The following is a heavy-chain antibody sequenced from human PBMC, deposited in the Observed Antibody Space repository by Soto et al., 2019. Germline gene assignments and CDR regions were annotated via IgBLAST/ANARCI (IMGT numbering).Heavy chain of an antibody. Sequence: SLRLSCAASGFTFSSYAMSWVRQAPGKGLEWVSAISGSGGSTYYADSVKGRFTISRDNSKNTLYLQMNSLRAEDTAVYYCAKDLGGAYYDILTGARSWGDWGQGTMVTVSS. CDR3: AKDLGGAYYDILTGARSWGD. CDR1: GFTFSSYA. D-gene: IGHD3-9*01. J-gene: IGHJ3*01. V-gene: IGHV3-23*01. CDR2: ISGSGGST.